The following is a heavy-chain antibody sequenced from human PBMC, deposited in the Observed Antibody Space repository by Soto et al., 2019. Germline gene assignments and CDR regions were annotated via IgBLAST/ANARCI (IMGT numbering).Heavy chain of an antibody. CDR2: IYYSGST. Sequence: QVQLQESGPGLVKPSQTLSLTCTVSGGSISSGGYYWSWIRQHPGKGLEWIGYIYYSGSTYYNPYLKSRVTISVDTSKNQFSLKLSSVTAADTAVYYCARRSSSWYKSWFDPWGQGTLVTVSS. D-gene: IGHD6-13*01. J-gene: IGHJ5*02. V-gene: IGHV4-31*03. CDR1: GGSISSGGYY. CDR3: ARRSSSWYKSWFDP.